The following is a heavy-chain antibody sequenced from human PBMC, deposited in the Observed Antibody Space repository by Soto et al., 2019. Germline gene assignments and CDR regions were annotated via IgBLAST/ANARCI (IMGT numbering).Heavy chain of an antibody. CDR3: ARDTRGLEYFQH. D-gene: IGHD5-12*01. CDR1: GFTFSTYA. Sequence: QVQLVESGGGVAQPGRSLRLSCAASGFTFSTYAMHWVRQAPGRGLEWVAAISFDGSKIYYADSVKGRFTISRDNSKNTLYLQMNRLRAGDTAVYFCARDTRGLEYFQHWGQGALVTVSS. V-gene: IGHV3-30-3*01. J-gene: IGHJ1*01. CDR2: ISFDGSKI.